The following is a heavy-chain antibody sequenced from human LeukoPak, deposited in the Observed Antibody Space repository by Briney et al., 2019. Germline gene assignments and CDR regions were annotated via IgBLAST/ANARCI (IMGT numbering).Heavy chain of an antibody. Sequence: SVKVSCKASGGTFSSYAISWVRQAPGQGLEWMGGIIPIFGTANYAQKFQGRVTITADESTSTAYMELSSLRAEDTAVYYCARDLGYCTNGVCHTRFDYWAREPWSPSPQ. V-gene: IGHV1-69*13. D-gene: IGHD2-8*01. CDR2: IIPIFGTA. J-gene: IGHJ4*02. CDR1: GGTFSSYA. CDR3: ARDLGYCTNGVCHTRFDY.